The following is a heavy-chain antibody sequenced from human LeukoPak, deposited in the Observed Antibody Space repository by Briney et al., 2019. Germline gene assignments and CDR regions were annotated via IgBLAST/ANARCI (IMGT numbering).Heavy chain of an antibody. CDR1: GFTFSSYG. CDR3: ARDNWRLRGSFDY. CDR2: IWYDGSNK. J-gene: IGHJ4*02. D-gene: IGHD3-16*01. V-gene: IGHV3-33*01. Sequence: GGSLRLSCAASGFTFSSYGMHWVRQAPGKGLEWVAVIWYDGSNKYYADSVKGRFTISRDNSKNTLYLQMNSLRAEDTAVYYCARDNWRLRGSFDYWGQGTLVIVSS.